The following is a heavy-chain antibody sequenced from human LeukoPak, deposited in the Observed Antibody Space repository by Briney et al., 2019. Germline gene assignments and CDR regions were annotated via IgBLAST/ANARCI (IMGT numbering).Heavy chain of an antibody. CDR1: GYTFTSYG. D-gene: IGHD6-13*01. CDR3: ARDLPYSSSWESIDY. V-gene: IGHV1-18*01. J-gene: IGHJ4*02. CDR2: ISAYNGNT. Sequence: ASVKVSCKASGYTFTSYGISWVRQAPGQGLEWMGWISAYNGNTNYARNLHGRVTMTTDTSTSTAYMELRSLRSDDTAVYYCARDLPYSSSWESIDYWGQGTLVTVSS.